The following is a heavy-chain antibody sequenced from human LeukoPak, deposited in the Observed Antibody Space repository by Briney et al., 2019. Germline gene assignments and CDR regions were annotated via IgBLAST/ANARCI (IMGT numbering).Heavy chain of an antibody. CDR2: INHSGST. J-gene: IGHJ4*02. CDR3: ARGGGDMVYFDY. Sequence: SETLSLTCAVYGGSFSGYYWSWIRQPPGKGLEWIGEINHSGSTNYNPSLKSRVTISVDTSKNQFSLKLSSVTAADTAVYYCARGGGDMVYFDYWGQGTLVTVSS. CDR1: GGSFSGYY. V-gene: IGHV4-34*01. D-gene: IGHD3-16*01.